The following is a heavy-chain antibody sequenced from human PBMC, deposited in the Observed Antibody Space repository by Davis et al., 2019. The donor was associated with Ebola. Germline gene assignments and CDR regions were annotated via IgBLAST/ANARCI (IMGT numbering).Heavy chain of an antibody. D-gene: IGHD4-17*01. CDR3: ARGIWVTRPSNHFDY. CDR1: GFTFSDYY. J-gene: IGHJ4*02. V-gene: IGHV3-11*04. CDR2: ISSSSSTI. Sequence: GESLKISCAASGFTFSDYYMSWIRQAPGKGLEWVSYISSSSSTIYYADSVKGRFTISRDNAKNSLYLQMNSLRDEDTAVYYCARGIWVTRPSNHFDYWGQGTLVTVSS.